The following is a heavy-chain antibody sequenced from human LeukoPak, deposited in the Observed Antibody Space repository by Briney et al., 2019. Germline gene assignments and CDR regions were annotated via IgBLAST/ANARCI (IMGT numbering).Heavy chain of an antibody. J-gene: IGHJ4*02. V-gene: IGHV3-74*01. D-gene: IGHD4-17*01. Sequence: GGSLRLSCAASGLTLSSYWMHWVRQTPGQGLMWVSCINNDGSSTWYADSVKGRFTISRDSAKNTLYLQMNRLRVEDTAVYYCARLATATTDYWGQGTLVTVSS. CDR2: INNDGSST. CDR1: GLTLSSYW. CDR3: ARLATATTDY.